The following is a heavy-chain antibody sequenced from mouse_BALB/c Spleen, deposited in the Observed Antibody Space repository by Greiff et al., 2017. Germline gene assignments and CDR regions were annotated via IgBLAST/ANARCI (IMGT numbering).Heavy chain of an antibody. CDR2: ISSGGST. D-gene: IGHD2-14*01. CDR3: ARGGKVRPMDY. Sequence: EVKLEESGGGLVKPGGSLKLSCAASGFTFSSYAMSWVRQTPEKRLEWVASISSGGSTYYPDSVKGRFTISRDNARNILYLQMSSLRSEDTAMYYCARGGKVRPMDYWGQGTSVTVSS. V-gene: IGHV5-6-5*01. CDR1: GFTFSSYA. J-gene: IGHJ4*01.